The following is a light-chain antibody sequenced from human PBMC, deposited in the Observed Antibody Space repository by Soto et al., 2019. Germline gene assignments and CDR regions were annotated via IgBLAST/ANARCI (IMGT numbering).Light chain of an antibody. Sequence: QSVLSQPPSASGTPGQRVTISCSGSSSNIGRNYIYWYQQLPGTAPKLLIYGNTQRPSGVPDRFSGSKSGTSVSLAISGLRSEDEADYYCAAWDDSLRGYVFGTGTSSPS. CDR1: SSNIGRNY. CDR3: AAWDDSLRGYV. V-gene: IGLV1-47*02. CDR2: GNT. J-gene: IGLJ1*01.